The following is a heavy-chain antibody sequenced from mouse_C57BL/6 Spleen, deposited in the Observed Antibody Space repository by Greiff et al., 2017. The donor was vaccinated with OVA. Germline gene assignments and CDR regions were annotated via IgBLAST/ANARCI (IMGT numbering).Heavy chain of an antibody. D-gene: IGHD1-1*01. Sequence: QVQLQQPGAELVRPGSSVKLSCKASGYTFTSYWMHWVKQRPIQGLEWIGNIDPSDSETHYNQKFKDKATLTVDKSSSTAYMQLRSMTSEDSAVYNCERGYYGSSSCAYWGQGTLVTVSA. V-gene: IGHV1-52*01. CDR2: IDPSDSET. CDR3: ERGYYGSSSCAY. J-gene: IGHJ3*01. CDR1: GYTFTSYW.